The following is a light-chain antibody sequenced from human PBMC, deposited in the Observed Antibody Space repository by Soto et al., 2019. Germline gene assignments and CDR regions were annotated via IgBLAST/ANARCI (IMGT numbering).Light chain of an antibody. V-gene: IGKV3-15*01. CDR2: GAS. CDR1: QSVNSD. J-gene: IGKJ1*01. CDR3: QHYYCWPWT. Sequence: EIVMTQSSATLSVSPGERVILSCRASQSVNSDLAWYQQQPRQAPRFLIDGASTRATGIPARFSGSGSGTQFTITISSLQAEDSALYCCQHYYCWPWTFGQGTKVDI.